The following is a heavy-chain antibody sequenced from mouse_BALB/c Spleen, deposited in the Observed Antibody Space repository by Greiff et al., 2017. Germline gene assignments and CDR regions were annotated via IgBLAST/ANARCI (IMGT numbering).Heavy chain of an antibody. J-gene: IGHJ4*01. V-gene: IGHV5-12-2*01. Sequence: EVQLQESGGGLVQPGGSLKLSCAASGFTFSSYTMSWVRQTPEKRLEWVAYISNGGGSTYYPDTVKGRFTISRDNAKNTLYLQMSSLKSEDTAMYYCARHDNYRYAMDYWGQGTSVTVSS. CDR2: ISNGGGST. D-gene: IGHD2-14*01. CDR3: ARHDNYRYAMDY. CDR1: GFTFSSYT.